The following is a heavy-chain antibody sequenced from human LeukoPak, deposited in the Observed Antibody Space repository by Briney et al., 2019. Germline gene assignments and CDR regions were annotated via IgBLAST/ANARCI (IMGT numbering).Heavy chain of an antibody. CDR1: GFTFSSHG. J-gene: IGHJ4*02. CDR2: ISGSGGGT. Sequence: GGSLRLSCAASGFTFSSHGMSWVRQAPGKGLEWVSGISGSGGGTFYADSVRGRFTISRDNSKNMLHLQMNSLRAEDTAVYYCARDLGTMVRGGFDHWGQGTLVTVSS. CDR3: ARDLGTMVRGGFDH. V-gene: IGHV3-23*01. D-gene: IGHD3-10*01.